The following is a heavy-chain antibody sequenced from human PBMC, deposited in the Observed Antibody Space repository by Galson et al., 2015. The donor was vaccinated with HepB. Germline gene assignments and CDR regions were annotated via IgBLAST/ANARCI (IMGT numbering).Heavy chain of an antibody. J-gene: IGHJ3*02. CDR2: IRKDGSDK. CDR1: GSTFSSYW. D-gene: IGHD3-22*01. CDR3: ARDSSPTYYYDSKDYYGDAFDI. V-gene: IGHV3-7*03. Sequence: SLRLSCAASGSTFSSYWMTWVRQAPGKGLEWVANIRKDGSDKYYVDSVKGRFTISRDNARKSVFLQMNSLRAEDTAVYYCARDSSPTYYYDSKDYYGDAFDIWGQGTMVTVSS.